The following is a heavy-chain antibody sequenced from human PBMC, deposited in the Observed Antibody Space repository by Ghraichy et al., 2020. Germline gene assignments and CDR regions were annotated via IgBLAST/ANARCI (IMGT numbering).Heavy chain of an antibody. CDR3: VPIPRSVPRNPFNS. Sequence: ASVKVSCRVYGVPVTGYFIHWVRQAPGQRLEWMGRINPNSGDTNYARQFQARVTLTKDTYISTAYMELTGLKFDDAAVYYCVPIPRSVPRNPFNSWGQGTLVTVSS. J-gene: IGHJ5*02. V-gene: IGHV1-2*06. CDR1: GVPVTGYF. CDR2: INPNSGDT. D-gene: IGHD1-14*01.